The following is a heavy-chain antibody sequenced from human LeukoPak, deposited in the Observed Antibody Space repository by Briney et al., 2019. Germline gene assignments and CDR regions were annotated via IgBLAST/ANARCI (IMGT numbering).Heavy chain of an antibody. Sequence: GGSLRLSCAASGFTFSSYSMNWVRQAPGKGLEWVSYISSSSSTIYYADSVKGRFTISRDNAKNSLYLQMNSLRAEDTAVYYCARDRGSSSWFPHLNWFDPWGQGTLVTVSS. J-gene: IGHJ5*02. D-gene: IGHD6-13*01. CDR1: GFTFSSYS. CDR3: ARDRGSSSWFPHLNWFDP. V-gene: IGHV3-48*04. CDR2: ISSSSSTI.